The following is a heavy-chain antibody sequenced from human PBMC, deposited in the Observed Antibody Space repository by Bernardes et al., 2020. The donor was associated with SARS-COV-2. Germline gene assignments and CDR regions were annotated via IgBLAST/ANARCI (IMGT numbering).Heavy chain of an antibody. Sequence: GGSLRLSCAASGFTFRDYTMHWVRQAPGKGLEWVAVIWHNGSREYYVDSVKGRFAISRDNSNNTLYLQMNNLRGEDTALYRCATEDGEWLESWGQGTLVTVSS. CDR1: GFTFRDYT. CDR3: ATEDGEWLES. J-gene: IGHJ5*01. D-gene: IGHD4-17*01. CDR2: IWHNGSRE. V-gene: IGHV3-33*01.